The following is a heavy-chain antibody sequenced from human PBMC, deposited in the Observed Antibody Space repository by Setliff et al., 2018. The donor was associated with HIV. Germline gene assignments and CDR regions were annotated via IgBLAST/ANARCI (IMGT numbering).Heavy chain of an antibody. CDR2: IYYTGST. CDR1: GASISSSSHH. J-gene: IGHJ6*03. Sequence: LSLTCTVSGASISSSSHHWAWIRQPPGKGLEYIGNIYYTGSTHHNPPLESRVATSVDTSKNQFSLKLSSVTAADTAVYYCARIVRWELVATSTFFYYYMDVWGKGTTVTVSS. D-gene: IGHD1-26*01. V-gene: IGHV4-39*01. CDR3: ARIVRWELVATSTFFYYYMDV.